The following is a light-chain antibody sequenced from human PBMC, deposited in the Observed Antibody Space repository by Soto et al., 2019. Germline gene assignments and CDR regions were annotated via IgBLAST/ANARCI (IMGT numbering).Light chain of an antibody. V-gene: IGKV3-20*01. Sequence: EIVLTQSPGTLSLSPGERATLFCRASQSVSNNYLAWYQQKPGQAPRLLIYGASNRATGIPDRFSGSGSGTDFTLTISRLEPEDFAVYYCQQYGSSGTFGQGTKV. CDR3: QQYGSSGT. J-gene: IGKJ1*01. CDR2: GAS. CDR1: QSVSNNY.